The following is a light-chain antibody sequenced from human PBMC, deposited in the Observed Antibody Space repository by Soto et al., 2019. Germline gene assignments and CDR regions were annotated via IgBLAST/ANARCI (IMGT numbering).Light chain of an antibody. J-gene: IGKJ4*01. CDR2: GTS. CDR3: QHYDSTPGFT. CDR1: ESINGN. V-gene: IGKV3-15*01. Sequence: EVVMTQSPATLSLSPGERATLSCRASESINGNLAWYQRKPGQAPRLLMYGTSVRAPGIPARFSGSGSGTDYTLTISSLQSEDSAVYYCQHYDSTPGFTFGGGTKMEIK.